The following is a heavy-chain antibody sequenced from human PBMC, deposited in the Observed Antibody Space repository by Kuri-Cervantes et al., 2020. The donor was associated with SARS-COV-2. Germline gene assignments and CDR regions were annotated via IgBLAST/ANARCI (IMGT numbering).Heavy chain of an antibody. Sequence: SETLSLTCTVSGGSISSSSYYWSWIRQPPGKGLEWIGYISYGGRTSYNPSLKSRVTISVDTSKNQFSLKLSSVTAADTAVYYCARVPPLSVGYYYGMDVWGRGTTVTVSS. D-gene: IGHD1-26*01. CDR1: GGSISSSSYY. J-gene: IGHJ6*02. V-gene: IGHV4-61*01. CDR3: ARVPPLSVGYYYGMDV. CDR2: ISYGGRT.